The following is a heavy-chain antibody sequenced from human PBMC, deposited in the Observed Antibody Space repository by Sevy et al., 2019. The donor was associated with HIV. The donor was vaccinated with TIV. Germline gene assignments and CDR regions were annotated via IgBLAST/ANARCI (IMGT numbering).Heavy chain of an antibody. D-gene: IGHD6-6*01. Sequence: SGPTLVKPTQTLTLTCTFSGFSLSTSGVGVGWIRQPPGKALEWLALIYWDDDKRYSPSLKSRLTITKDTSKNQVVLTMTNMDPVDTATFYCAHLPIEYSRSSYFDYWGQGNLVNVSS. CDR1: GFSLSTSGVG. V-gene: IGHV2-5*02. CDR3: AHLPIEYSRSSYFDY. J-gene: IGHJ4*02. CDR2: IYWDDDK.